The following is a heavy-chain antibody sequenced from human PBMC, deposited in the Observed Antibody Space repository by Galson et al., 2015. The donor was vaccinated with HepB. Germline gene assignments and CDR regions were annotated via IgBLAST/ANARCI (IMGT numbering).Heavy chain of an antibody. CDR1: GFTFDDYG. Sequence: SLRLSCAASGFTFDDYGMSWVRQAPGKGLEWVSGINWNGGSTGYADSVKGRFTISRDNAKNSLYLQMNSLRAEDTALYYCARVDYYGSGSPLLGNYYYGMDVWGQGTTVTVSS. D-gene: IGHD3-10*01. V-gene: IGHV3-20*04. CDR2: INWNGGST. CDR3: ARVDYYGSGSPLLGNYYYGMDV. J-gene: IGHJ6*02.